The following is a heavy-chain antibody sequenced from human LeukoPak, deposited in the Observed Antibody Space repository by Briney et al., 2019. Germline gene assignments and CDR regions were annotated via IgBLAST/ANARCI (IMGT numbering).Heavy chain of an antibody. Sequence: GGSLRLSCAASGFTFSDYYMSWIRQAPGKGLEWVSYISSSGSTIYYADSVKGRFTISRDNAKNSLYLQMNSLRAEDTAVYYCATRFLEWLLSRESIPPDAFDIWGQGTMVTVSS. CDR1: GFTFSDYY. D-gene: IGHD3-3*01. J-gene: IGHJ3*02. CDR2: ISSSGSTI. V-gene: IGHV3-11*04. CDR3: ATRFLEWLLSRESIPPDAFDI.